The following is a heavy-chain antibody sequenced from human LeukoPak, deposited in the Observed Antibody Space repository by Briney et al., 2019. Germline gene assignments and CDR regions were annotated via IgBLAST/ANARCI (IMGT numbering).Heavy chain of an antibody. J-gene: IGHJ4*02. CDR1: GYTFTGYY. CDR2: INPNSGGT. Sequence: ALVKVSCKASGYTFTGYYMHWVRQAPGQGLEWMGWINPNSGGTNYAQKFQGRVTMTRDTSISTAYMELSRLRSDDTAVYYCARAAGKYCSSTSCPSVTDYWGQGTLVTVSS. V-gene: IGHV1-2*02. D-gene: IGHD2-2*01. CDR3: ARAAGKYCSSTSCPSVTDY.